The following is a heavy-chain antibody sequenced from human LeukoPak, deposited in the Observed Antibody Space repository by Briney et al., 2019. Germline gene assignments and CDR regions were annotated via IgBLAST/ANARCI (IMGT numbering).Heavy chain of an antibody. CDR3: ARDSGTYGYYMDV. J-gene: IGHJ4*02. Sequence: PGGSLRLSCAASGFTLSSHRMNWVRQAPGKGLEWVSDISRSSSEIHYADSVTGRFTISRDNAKNSVYLQMNSLRVEDTAVYYCARDSGTYGYYMDVWGQGTLVTVSS. V-gene: IGHV3-48*01. CDR1: GFTLSSHR. D-gene: IGHD1-26*01. CDR2: ISRSSSEI.